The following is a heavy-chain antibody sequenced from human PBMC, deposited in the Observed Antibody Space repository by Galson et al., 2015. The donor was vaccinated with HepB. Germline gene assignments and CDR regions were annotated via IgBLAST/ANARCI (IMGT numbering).Heavy chain of an antibody. J-gene: IGHJ6*02. D-gene: IGHD3-3*01. CDR2: ISAYNGNT. CDR1: GYTFTSYG. Sequence: SVKVSCKASGYTFTSYGISWVRQAPGQGLEWMGWISAYNGNTNYAQKLQGRVTMTTDTSTSTAYMELRSLRSDDTAVYYCARDRASDFWSGYLRAPPTYGMDVWGQGTTVTVSS. V-gene: IGHV1-18*04. CDR3: ARDRASDFWSGYLRAPPTYGMDV.